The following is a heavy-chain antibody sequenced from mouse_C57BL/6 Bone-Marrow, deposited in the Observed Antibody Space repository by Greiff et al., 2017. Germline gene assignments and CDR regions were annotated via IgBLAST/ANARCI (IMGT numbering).Heavy chain of an antibody. V-gene: IGHV1-59*01. D-gene: IGHD1-1*01. Sequence: QVQLQQPGAELVRPGTSVKLSCKASGYTFTSYWMHWVKQRPGQGLEWIGVIDPSDSYTNYNQKFNGKATLTVDTSSSTAYMQLSILTSEDSAVYYFARGRRCYYAMDYWGQGTSVTVSS. J-gene: IGHJ4*01. CDR3: ARGRRCYYAMDY. CDR1: GYTFTSYW. CDR2: IDPSDSYT.